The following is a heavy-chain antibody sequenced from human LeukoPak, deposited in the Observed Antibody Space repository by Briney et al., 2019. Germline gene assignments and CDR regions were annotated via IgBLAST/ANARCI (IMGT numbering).Heavy chain of an antibody. CDR2: ISSSGSTI. D-gene: IGHD6-13*01. CDR1: GFTFSDYY. V-gene: IGHV3-11*04. CDR3: ARVGQQLGHFDY. Sequence: PGGTLSLSCAASGFTFSDYYMSWIRQAPGKGLEGVSYISSSGSTIYYADSVKGRFTISRDNAKNSLYLQINSLRAEDTAVYYCARVGQQLGHFDYWGQGTLVTVSS. J-gene: IGHJ4*02.